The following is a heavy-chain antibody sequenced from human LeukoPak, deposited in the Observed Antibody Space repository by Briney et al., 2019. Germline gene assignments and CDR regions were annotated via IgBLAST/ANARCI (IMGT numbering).Heavy chain of an antibody. CDR3: ARDPRRGSPDYFDY. Sequence: GTSLRLSCAASGFTLNSYPMHWVRQAPGKGLEWLAVISYDGYTTLHADSVKGRFTISRDDSRDTLYLRMNSLRSEDTAVYYCARDPRRGSPDYFDYWGQGTLVTVST. V-gene: IGHV3-30*04. CDR2: ISYDGYTT. J-gene: IGHJ4*02. CDR1: GFTLNSYP. D-gene: IGHD3-16*01.